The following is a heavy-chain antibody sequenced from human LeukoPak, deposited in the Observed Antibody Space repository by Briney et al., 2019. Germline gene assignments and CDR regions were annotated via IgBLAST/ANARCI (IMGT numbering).Heavy chain of an antibody. CDR3: ARVRDGYNDAYDI. CDR1: GYTFTSYG. D-gene: IGHD5-24*01. V-gene: IGHV1-18*01. J-gene: IGHJ3*02. Sequence: ASVKVSCKASGYTFTSYGISWVRQAPGQGLEWMGWIIPYNGTTNYAQKLQGRVTMTTDTSTSTAYMELRSLKSEDTAVYYCARVRDGYNDAYDIWGEGTMVTVPS. CDR2: IIPYNGTT.